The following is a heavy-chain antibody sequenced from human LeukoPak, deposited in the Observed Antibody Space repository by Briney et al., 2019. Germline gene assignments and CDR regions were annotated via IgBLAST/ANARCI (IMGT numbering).Heavy chain of an antibody. D-gene: IGHD6-19*01. CDR3: AKAKTPLSGWYWFDP. V-gene: IGHV3-23*01. Sequence: GGSLRLSCAASGFTFSSYAMSWVRQAPGKGLEWVSAISGSGGSTYHADSVKGRFTISRDNSKNTLYLQMNSLRAEDTAVYYCAKAKTPLSGWYWFDPWGQGTLVTVSS. CDR2: ISGSGGST. CDR1: GFTFSSYA. J-gene: IGHJ5*02.